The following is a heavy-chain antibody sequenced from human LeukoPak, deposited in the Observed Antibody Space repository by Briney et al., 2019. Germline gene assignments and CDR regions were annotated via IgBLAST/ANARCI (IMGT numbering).Heavy chain of an antibody. Sequence: EASVKVSCKASGYTFTGYYTHWVRQAPGQGLEWMGWINPNSGGTNYAQKFQGRVTMTRDTSISTAYMELSRLRSDDTAVYYCARGPEVGYCSGGSCVHFDYWGQGTLVTVSS. J-gene: IGHJ4*02. CDR1: GYTFTGYY. CDR2: INPNSGGT. D-gene: IGHD2-15*01. V-gene: IGHV1-2*02. CDR3: ARGPEVGYCSGGSCVHFDY.